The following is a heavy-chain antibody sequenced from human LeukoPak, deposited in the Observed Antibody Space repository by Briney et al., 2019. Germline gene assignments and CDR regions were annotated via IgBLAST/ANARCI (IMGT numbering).Heavy chain of an antibody. Sequence: SETLSLTCTASGGSISSYYWRWIRQPPGKGLEWIGYIYYSGSTYYKPSVKSRVTISIETSKNQFSLQMSSLTAADTAVYYLARGLLELGYYMDVWGKGSKVTVSS. CDR3: ARGLLELGYYMDV. CDR1: GGSISSYY. D-gene: IGHD1-7*01. J-gene: IGHJ6*03. CDR2: IYYSGST. V-gene: IGHV4-59*12.